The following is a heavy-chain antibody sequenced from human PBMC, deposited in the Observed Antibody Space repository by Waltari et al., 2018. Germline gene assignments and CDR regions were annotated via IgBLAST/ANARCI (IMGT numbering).Heavy chain of an antibody. CDR3: ARGHYDSSGYYLSYYYGLDV. V-gene: IGHV3-74*02. CDR2: INPHGTST. CDR1: GFTFNTYW. D-gene: IGHD3-22*01. J-gene: IGHJ6*02. Sequence: EVQLVESGGDLVQPGGSLRLSCAGPGFTFNTYWMQWVRQVPGKGLVWVSRINPHGTSTNYADSVKGRFTISRDNAKNTLYLQMNSLRAEDTAVYYCARGHYDSSGYYLSYYYGLDVWGQGTTVTVSS.